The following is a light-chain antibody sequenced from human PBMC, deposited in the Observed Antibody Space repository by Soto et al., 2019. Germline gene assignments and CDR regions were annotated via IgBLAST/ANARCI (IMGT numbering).Light chain of an antibody. V-gene: IGLV2-14*01. CDR1: SSDVGGYNY. CDR3: SSYTSSSTS. J-gene: IGLJ1*01. Sequence: QSVLTQPASVSGSPGQSITISCTGTSSDVGGYNYVSWYQQHPGKAPKLMIYDVSNRPSGVSNRFSGSKSGNTASLTISVLQAEDEADYYCSSYTSSSTSFGTGTKVTVL. CDR2: DVS.